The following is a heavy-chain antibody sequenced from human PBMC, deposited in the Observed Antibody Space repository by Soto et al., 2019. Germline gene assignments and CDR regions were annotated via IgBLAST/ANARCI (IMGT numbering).Heavy chain of an antibody. CDR1: GGSVSNGDYL. V-gene: IGHV4-30-4*01. D-gene: IGHD3-22*01. CDR3: AKDAPGSGWLSDY. J-gene: IGHJ4*02. CDR2: IHNSGNT. Sequence: SETLSLTCTVSGGSVSNGDYLWSCIRQRPGKGLQWIGYIHNSGNTYYNPSLRSRVTISLDTSTNQFALKLSSVTAEDTAVYYCAKDAPGSGWLSDYWGQGTLVTVS.